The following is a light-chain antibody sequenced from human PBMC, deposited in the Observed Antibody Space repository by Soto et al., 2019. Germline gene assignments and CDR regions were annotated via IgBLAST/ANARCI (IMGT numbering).Light chain of an antibody. CDR2: AAS. Sequence: DIQMTQSPASLSASVGDRVTVTCRASQNIGPYLNWYQQQPGKAPKLLIYAASTLQSGVPSRFSGSGSGTDFTLTISRLEPEDFATYYCQQNAGTPYTFGQGTKAEIK. CDR1: QNIGPY. CDR3: QQNAGTPYT. J-gene: IGKJ2*01. V-gene: IGKV1-39*01.